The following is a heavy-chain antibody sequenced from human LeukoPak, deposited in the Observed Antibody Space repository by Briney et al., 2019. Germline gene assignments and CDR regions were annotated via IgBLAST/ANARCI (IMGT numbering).Heavy chain of an antibody. J-gene: IGHJ3*02. CDR1: GGSISSSSYY. V-gene: IGHV4-39*07. D-gene: IGHD1-26*01. CDR3: ARDPRWEPDI. CDR2: MYFTGST. Sequence: SETLSLTCTVSGGSISSSSYYWGRIRQPPGKGLEWIGNMYFTGSTYYNPSLKSRVTISVDTSKNQFSLNLSSVTAADTAVYYCARDPRWEPDIWGQGTMVTVSS.